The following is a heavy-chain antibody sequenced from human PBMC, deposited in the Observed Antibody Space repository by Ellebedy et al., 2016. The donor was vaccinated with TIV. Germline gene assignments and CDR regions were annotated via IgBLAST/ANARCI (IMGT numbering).Heavy chain of an antibody. CDR2: IYYSGST. J-gene: IGHJ5*02. D-gene: IGHD3-3*01. V-gene: IGHV4-59*08. CDR3: ARIPYYDFSTPWFDP. CDR1: GGSISSYY. Sequence: MPSETLSLTCTVSGGSISSYYWSWIRQPPGKGLEWIGYIYYSGSTNYNPSLKSRVTISVDTSKNQFSLKLSSVTAADTAVYYCARIPYYDFSTPWFDPWGQGTLVTVSS.